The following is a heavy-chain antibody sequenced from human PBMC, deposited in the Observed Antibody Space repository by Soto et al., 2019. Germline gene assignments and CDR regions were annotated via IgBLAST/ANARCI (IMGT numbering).Heavy chain of an antibody. CDR1: GGSISSGGYY. V-gene: IGHV4-31*03. D-gene: IGHD3-3*01. CDR2: LYYSGST. J-gene: IGHJ5*02. Sequence: QVQLQESGPGLVKPSQTLSLTCTVSGGSISSGGYYWSWIRQHPGKGLEWIGYLYYSGSTYYNPCLKRRVTISVDPSKHQFSRKLSSVTAADTAGYYCARAELRFLEWLGWFDPWGQGTLVTVCS. CDR3: ARAELRFLEWLGWFDP.